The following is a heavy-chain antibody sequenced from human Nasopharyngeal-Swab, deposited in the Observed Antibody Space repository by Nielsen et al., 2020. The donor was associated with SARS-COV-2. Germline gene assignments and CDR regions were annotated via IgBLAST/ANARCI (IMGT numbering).Heavy chain of an antibody. CDR3: ARDRNPVPFDY. Sequence: ASVKVSCKASGYTFTGYYMHWVRQAPGQGLDWMGWINPNSGGPNYAQKLQGWVTMTRDTSISTAYMELSRLRSDDTAVYYCARDRNPVPFDYWGQGTLVTVSS. CDR2: INPNSGGP. V-gene: IGHV1-2*04. J-gene: IGHJ4*02. CDR1: GYTFTGYY.